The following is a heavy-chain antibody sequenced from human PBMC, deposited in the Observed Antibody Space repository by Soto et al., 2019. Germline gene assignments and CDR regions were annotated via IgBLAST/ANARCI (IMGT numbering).Heavy chain of an antibody. CDR3: ATELEFRRYFDY. D-gene: IGHD1-1*01. CDR1: GSIFHSFS. J-gene: IGHJ4*02. CDR2: ISYDGSRQ. Sequence: SLRLSCVASGSIFHSFSMNWARQTPDKGLEWVAVISYDGSRQYYGDSVKGRFTISRDNSKNTLYLQMNSLRPEDTAVYYCATELEFRRYFDYWGQGTLVTVSS. V-gene: IGHV3-30*04.